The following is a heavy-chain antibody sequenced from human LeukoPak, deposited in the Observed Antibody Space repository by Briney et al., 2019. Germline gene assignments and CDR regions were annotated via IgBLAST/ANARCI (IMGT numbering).Heavy chain of an antibody. V-gene: IGHV3-23*01. CDR2: ISGSGGST. CDR3: AKEYHYGSGNFYFDY. D-gene: IGHD3-10*01. Sequence: PGGSLRLSCAASGLTFSSYVMSWVRQTPGKGLVWVSGISGSGGSTYYADPVKGRFTISRDNSKNTLYLQMNSLRAEDTAVYYCAKEYHYGSGNFYFDYWGQGTLVTVSS. CDR1: GLTFSSYV. J-gene: IGHJ4*02.